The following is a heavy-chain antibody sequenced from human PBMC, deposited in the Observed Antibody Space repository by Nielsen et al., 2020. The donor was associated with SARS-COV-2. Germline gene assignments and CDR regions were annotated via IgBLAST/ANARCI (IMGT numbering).Heavy chain of an antibody. CDR1: GYNFASLW. CDR3: ARLYTSAWGNFDS. CDR2: IFPHDLET. V-gene: IGHV5-51*01. Sequence: GESLKISCKVSGYNFASLWIGWVRQMPGKGLEWLGIIFPHDLETVYSPSFQGQVTISADKSISTAYLQWSSLKASDTAIYYCARLYTSAWGNFDSWGQGTLVTVPS. D-gene: IGHD6-19*01. J-gene: IGHJ4*02.